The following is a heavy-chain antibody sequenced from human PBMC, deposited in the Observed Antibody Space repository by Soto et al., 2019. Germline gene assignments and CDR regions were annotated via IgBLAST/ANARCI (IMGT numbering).Heavy chain of an antibody. CDR1: GFTFTSSA. CDR3: AAGYYDGSGYYYLSDAFDI. D-gene: IGHD3-22*01. V-gene: IGHV1-58*01. CDR2: IVVGSGNT. Sequence: SVKVSCKASGFTFTSSAVQWVRQARGQRLEWIGWIVVGSGNTNYAQKFQERVTITRDMSTSTAYMELSSLRSEDTAVYYCAAGYYDGSGYYYLSDAFDIWGQGTMVTVSS. J-gene: IGHJ3*02.